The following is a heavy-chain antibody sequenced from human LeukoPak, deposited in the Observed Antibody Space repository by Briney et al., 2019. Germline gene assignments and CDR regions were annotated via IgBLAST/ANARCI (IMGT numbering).Heavy chain of an antibody. Sequence: PGESLKISCKGSGYSFTSYWIGWMRQMPGKGLEWMGIIYPGDSDTRYSPSFQGQVTISADKSISTAYLQWSSLKASDTAMYYCARLRSDIVVVVAARYFDYWGQGTLVIVSS. CDR3: ARLRSDIVVVVAARYFDY. D-gene: IGHD2-15*01. CDR1: GYSFTSYW. V-gene: IGHV5-51*01. CDR2: IYPGDSDT. J-gene: IGHJ4*02.